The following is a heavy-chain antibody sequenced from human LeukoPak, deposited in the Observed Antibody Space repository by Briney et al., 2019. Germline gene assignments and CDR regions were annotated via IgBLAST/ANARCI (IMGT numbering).Heavy chain of an antibody. J-gene: IGHJ4*02. V-gene: IGHV3-66*01. Sequence: GGSLRLSCAASGFTVSSNYMSWVRQAPGKGLEWVSVIYTRGSTYYADSVKGRFTISRDNAKNSLYLQMNSLRAEDTAVYYCARLRVIPVDYWGQGTLVTVSS. CDR3: ARLRVIPVDY. D-gene: IGHD4-23*01. CDR1: GFTVSSNY. CDR2: IYTRGST.